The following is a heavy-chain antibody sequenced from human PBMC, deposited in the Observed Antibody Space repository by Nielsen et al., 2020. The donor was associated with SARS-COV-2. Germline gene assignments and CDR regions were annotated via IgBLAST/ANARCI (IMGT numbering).Heavy chain of an antibody. Sequence: GESLKISCAASGFTFSSYAMSWVRQAPGKGLEWVSAISGSGGSTYYADSVKGRFTISRDNSKNTLYLQMNSLRAEDTAVYYCARGRGSSRVGGGYYYYYGMDVWGQGTTVTVSS. CDR1: GFTFSSYA. CDR3: ARGRGSSRVGGGYYYYYGMDV. V-gene: IGHV3-23*01. CDR2: ISGSGGST. J-gene: IGHJ6*02. D-gene: IGHD6-13*01.